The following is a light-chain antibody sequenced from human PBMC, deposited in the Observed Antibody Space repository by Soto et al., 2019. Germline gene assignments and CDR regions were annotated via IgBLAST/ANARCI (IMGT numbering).Light chain of an antibody. CDR1: QSVSNNY. V-gene: IGKV3-20*01. CDR2: GAS. Sequence: EIVLTQAPGTLSLSPGEIATLSCRASQSVSNNYLAWYQQKPGQPPRLLIYGASSRATGIPDRFSGSGSGADFTLTISRLEPEDFAVYYCQQYDSSPLTFGGGTKVDI. CDR3: QQYDSSPLT. J-gene: IGKJ4*01.